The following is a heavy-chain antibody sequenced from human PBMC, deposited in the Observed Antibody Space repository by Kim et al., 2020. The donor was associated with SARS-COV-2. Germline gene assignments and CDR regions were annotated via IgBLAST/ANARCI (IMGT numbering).Heavy chain of an antibody. V-gene: IGHV4-34*04. D-gene: IGHD2-2*01. CDR2: T. J-gene: IGHJ4*02. Sequence: TNNSPSLNRRATISIDTSKNQFSLRLTSVTAAETAVYFCARDPFRSSYDLWGQGIPVTVSS. CDR3: ARDPFRSSYDL.